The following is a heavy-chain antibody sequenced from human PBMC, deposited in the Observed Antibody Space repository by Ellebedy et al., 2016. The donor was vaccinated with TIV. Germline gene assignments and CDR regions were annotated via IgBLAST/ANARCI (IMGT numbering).Heavy chain of an antibody. D-gene: IGHD5-18*01. V-gene: IGHV4-4*02. J-gene: IGHJ4*02. Sequence: MPSETLSLTCAVSGGSISSSNWWSWVRQPPGKGLEWIGEIYHSGSTNYNPSLKSRVTISVDTSKNQFSLKLSSVTAADTAVYYCASERYSYGYGYWGQGTLVTVSS. CDR3: ASERYSYGYGY. CDR2: IYHSGST. CDR1: GGSISSSNW.